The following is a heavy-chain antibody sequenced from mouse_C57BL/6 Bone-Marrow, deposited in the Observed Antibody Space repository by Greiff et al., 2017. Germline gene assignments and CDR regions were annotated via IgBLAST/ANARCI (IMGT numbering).Heavy chain of an antibody. Sequence: VQLQQPGAELVRPGTSVKLSCKASGYTFTSYWLHWVKQRPGQGLEWIGVIDPSDSYTNYNQKFKGKATLTVDTSSSTAYMQLSSLTSEDSAVYYCAIGYDYEDYWGQGTTLTVSS. CDR3: AIGYDYEDY. J-gene: IGHJ2*01. CDR1: GYTFTSYW. D-gene: IGHD2-4*01. CDR2: IDPSDSYT. V-gene: IGHV1-59*01.